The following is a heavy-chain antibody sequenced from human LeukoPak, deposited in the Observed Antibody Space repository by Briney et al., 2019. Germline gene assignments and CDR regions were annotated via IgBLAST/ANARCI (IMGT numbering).Heavy chain of an antibody. Sequence: SVKVSCKASGGTFSSYAISWVRQAPGHGLGWMGRIIPIFVTANYAQKFQGRVTITTDESTSTAYMELSSLRSEDTAVYYCASYLPTSKYYYDSSGYYSDWGQGTLVTVSS. V-gene: IGHV1-69*05. CDR1: GGTFSSYA. D-gene: IGHD3-22*01. CDR2: IIPIFVTA. J-gene: IGHJ4*02. CDR3: ASYLPTSKYYYDSSGYYSD.